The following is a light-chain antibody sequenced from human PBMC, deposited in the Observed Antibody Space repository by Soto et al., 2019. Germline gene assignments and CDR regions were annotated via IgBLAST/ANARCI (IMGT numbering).Light chain of an antibody. J-gene: IGKJ4*01. CDR2: GAS. Sequence: ENVLTQSPGTLSLSPGERATLSFRASQSLSSSYLAWYQQKPGQAPRLLIYGASSRATGIPDRFSGSGSGTDFTLTISRLEPEDFAVYYCQQFATSPPTFGGGTKVDIK. CDR1: QSLSSSY. CDR3: QQFATSPPT. V-gene: IGKV3-20*01.